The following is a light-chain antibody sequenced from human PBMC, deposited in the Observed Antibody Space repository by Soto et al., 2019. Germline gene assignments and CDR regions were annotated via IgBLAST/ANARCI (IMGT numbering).Light chain of an antibody. Sequence: EIVLTQSPGTVSLSPGERATLSCRASQSVSSRNLAWYRQKPGQAPSLLIFGASNRATGIPDRFSGSGSGTDFTLTISRLEPEDCAVYYCLRYGDSPPAYTFGQGPSWKSN. J-gene: IGKJ2*01. CDR3: LRYGDSPPAYT. V-gene: IGKV3-20*01. CDR1: QSVSSRN. CDR2: GAS.